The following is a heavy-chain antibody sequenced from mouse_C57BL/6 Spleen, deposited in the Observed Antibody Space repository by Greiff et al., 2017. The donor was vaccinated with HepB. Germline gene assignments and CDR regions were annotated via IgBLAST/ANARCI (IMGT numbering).Heavy chain of an antibody. J-gene: IGHJ3*01. CDR1: GFTFSDYG. Sequence: EVQRVESGGGLVKPGGSLKLSCAASGFTFSDYGMHWVRQAPEKGLEWVAYISSGSSTIYYADTVKGRFTISRDNAKNTLFLQMTSLRSEDTAMYYCARRPPTVVAPGFAYWGQGTLVTVSA. V-gene: IGHV5-17*01. D-gene: IGHD1-1*01. CDR3: ARRPPTVVAPGFAY. CDR2: ISSGSSTI.